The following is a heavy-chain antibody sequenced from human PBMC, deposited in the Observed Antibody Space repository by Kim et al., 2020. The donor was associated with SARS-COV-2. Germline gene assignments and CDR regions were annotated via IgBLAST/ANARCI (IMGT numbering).Heavy chain of an antibody. J-gene: IGHJ4*02. CDR1: GGSISSYY. V-gene: IGHV4-59*13. CDR3: ARDYEGSSWLDY. D-gene: IGHD6-13*01. CDR2: IYYSGST. Sequence: SETLSLTCTVSGGSISSYYWSWIRQPPGKGLEWIGYIYYSGSTNYNPSLKSRVTISVDTSKNQFSLKLSSVTAADTAVYYCARDYEGSSWLDYWGQGTLV.